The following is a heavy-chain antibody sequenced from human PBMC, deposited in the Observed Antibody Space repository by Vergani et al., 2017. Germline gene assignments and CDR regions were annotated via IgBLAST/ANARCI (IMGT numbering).Heavy chain of an antibody. D-gene: IGHD6-6*01. Sequence: EVQLVESGGGLVQPGGSLRLSCAASGFTFSSYWMSWVRQAPGKGLEWVANIKQDGSEKYYVDSVKGRFTISRDNAKNTLYLQMNSLRAEDTAVYYCAREKLGSYWYFDLWGRGTLVTVSS. CDR2: IKQDGSEK. V-gene: IGHV3-7*01. J-gene: IGHJ2*01. CDR1: GFTFSSYW. CDR3: AREKLGSYWYFDL.